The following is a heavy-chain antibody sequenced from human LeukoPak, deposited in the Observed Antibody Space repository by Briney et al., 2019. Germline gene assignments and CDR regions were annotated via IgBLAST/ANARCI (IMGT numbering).Heavy chain of an antibody. CDR3: AKLLLMVYAPFDY. J-gene: IGHJ4*02. Sequence: GGSLRLACSASGFTFATYAMSWVRQAPGKGLDWVSTITHSGGTTYYADSVMGRFTISRDNSKNTLYLQMNSLRAEDTAVYYCAKLLLMVYAPFDYWGQGTLVTVSS. CDR1: GFTFATYA. CDR2: ITHSGGTT. D-gene: IGHD2-8*01. V-gene: IGHV3-23*01.